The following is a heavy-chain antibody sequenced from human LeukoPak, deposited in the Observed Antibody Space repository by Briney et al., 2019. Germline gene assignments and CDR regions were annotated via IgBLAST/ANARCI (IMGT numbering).Heavy chain of an antibody. J-gene: IGHJ5*02. V-gene: IGHV3-21*05. CDR2: ISSRSSYT. D-gene: IGHD4-17*01. Sequence: PGRSLRLSCAASGFTFSSYGMHWVRQAPGKGLEWVSYISSRSSYTNYADSVTGRFTISRDNAKNSLNLHMSSLRVEDTAVYYCARGLRSGADWFDAWGQGTLVRVFS. CDR1: GFTFSSYG. CDR3: ARGLRSGADWFDA.